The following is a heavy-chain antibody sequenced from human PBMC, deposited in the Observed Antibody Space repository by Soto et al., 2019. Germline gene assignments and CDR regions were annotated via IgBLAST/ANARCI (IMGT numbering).Heavy chain of an antibody. CDR2: INSNRGGT. D-gene: IGHD3-22*01. CDR3: AIAYSSSDDFDF. CDR1: GYAFTDYY. J-gene: IGHJ4*02. Sequence: QVQLVQSGAEVKKPGASVKVSCKASGYAFTDYYMHWVRQAPGQGLEWMGRINSNRGGTNYAQKFLGRVTMTRDTSISTAYMELNRDDTAVYYCAIAYSSSDDFDFWGQGTLVTVSS. V-gene: IGHV1-2*02.